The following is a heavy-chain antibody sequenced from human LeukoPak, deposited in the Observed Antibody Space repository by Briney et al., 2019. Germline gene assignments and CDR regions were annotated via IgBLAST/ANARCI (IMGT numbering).Heavy chain of an antibody. V-gene: IGHV4-31*03. Sequence: PSETLSLTCTVSGGSISSGGYYWSWIRQHPGKGLEWIGYIYYSGSTYYNPSLKSRVTISVDTSKNQFSLKLSSVTAADTAVYYCARSIAAAGYDAFDIWGQGTMVTVSP. CDR2: IYYSGST. CDR1: GGSISSGGYY. J-gene: IGHJ3*02. D-gene: IGHD6-13*01. CDR3: ARSIAAAGYDAFDI.